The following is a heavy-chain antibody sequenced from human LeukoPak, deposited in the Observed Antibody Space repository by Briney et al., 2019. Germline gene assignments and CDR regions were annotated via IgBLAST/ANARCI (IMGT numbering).Heavy chain of an antibody. Sequence: GGSLRLSCAASGFTVSSNHMSWVRQAPGKGLEWVSVIYGGGSTYYADSVKGRFTISRHNSENTVYLQMNSLRAEDTAVYYCARGAVEMATIYLDYWGQGTLVTVSS. V-gene: IGHV3-53*04. CDR1: GFTVSSNH. D-gene: IGHD5-24*01. J-gene: IGHJ4*02. CDR2: IYGGGST. CDR3: ARGAVEMATIYLDY.